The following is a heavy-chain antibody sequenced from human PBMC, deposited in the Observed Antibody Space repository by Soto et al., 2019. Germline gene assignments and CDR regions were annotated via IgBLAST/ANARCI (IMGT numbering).Heavy chain of an antibody. J-gene: IGHJ4*02. CDR3: ASLNWERITKNRSNC. Sequence: PSETLSLTCAFSGGSISSSNWWIWVRQPPGKGLEWIGEIYHSGSTNYNPSLKSRVTISVDKSKNQFSLKLSSVTAADTAVYYCASLNWERITKNRSNCWGQGTLVTVSS. CDR2: IYHSGST. CDR1: GGSISSSNW. V-gene: IGHV4-4*02. D-gene: IGHD7-27*01.